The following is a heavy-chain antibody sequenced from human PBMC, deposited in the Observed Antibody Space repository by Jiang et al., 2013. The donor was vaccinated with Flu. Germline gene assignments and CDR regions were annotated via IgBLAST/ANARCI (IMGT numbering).Heavy chain of an antibody. D-gene: IGHD3-9*01. J-gene: IGHJ5*02. CDR2: IIPILGIA. V-gene: IGHV1-69*02. CDR3: ARSGRSHDIPFDP. CDR1: GGTFSSYT. Sequence: GAEVKKPGSSVKVSCKASGGTFSSYTISWVRQAPGQGLEWMGRIIPILGIANYAQKFQGRVTITADKSTSTAYMELSSLRSEDTAVYYCARSGRSHDIPFDPWGQGTLVTASS.